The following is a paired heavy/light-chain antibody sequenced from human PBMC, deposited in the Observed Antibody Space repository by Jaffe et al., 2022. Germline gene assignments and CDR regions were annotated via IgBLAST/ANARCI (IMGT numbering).Light chain of an antibody. Sequence: EIVMTQSPATLSVSPGERATLSCRASQSVSSNLAWYQQKPGQAPRLLIYGASTRATGIPARFSGSGSGTEFTLTISSLQSEDFAVYYCQQYNNWLQTFGQGTKVEIK. V-gene: IGKV3-15*01. CDR3: QQYNNWLQT. CDR1: QSVSSN. CDR2: GAS. J-gene: IGKJ1*01.
Heavy chain of an antibody. J-gene: IGHJ5*02. CDR3: AGQLITIFGVVIIPRWFDP. CDR1: GGSISSYY. V-gene: IGHV4-59*01. D-gene: IGHD3-3*01. Sequence: QVQLQESGPGLVKPSETLSLTCTVSGGSISSYYWSWIRQPPGKGLEWIGYIYYSGSTNYNPSLKSRVTISVDTSKNQFSLKLSSVTAADTAVYYCAGQLITIFGVVIIPRWFDPWGQGTLVTVSS. CDR2: IYYSGST.